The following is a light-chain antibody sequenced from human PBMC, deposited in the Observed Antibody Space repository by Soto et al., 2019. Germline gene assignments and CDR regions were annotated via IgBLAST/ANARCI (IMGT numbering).Light chain of an antibody. Sequence: QSVLTQPPSASGSPGQSVTISCTGTSSDIGDYDYVSWYQQHPGKALRLVIYEVDKRPSGVPDRFSGSKSGNTASLTVSGLQAEDESDYYCSSYSGSNNLLVFGGGTKLTVL. CDR3: SSYSGSNNLLV. J-gene: IGLJ2*01. CDR1: SSDIGDYDY. V-gene: IGLV2-8*01. CDR2: EVD.